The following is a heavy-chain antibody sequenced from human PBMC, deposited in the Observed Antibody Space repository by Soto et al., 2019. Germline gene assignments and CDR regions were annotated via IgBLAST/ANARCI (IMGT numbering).Heavy chain of an antibody. Sequence: QVQLVQSGAEVRKPGASVRLSCATSGYNFNQYYIHWVRQAPGQGLEWMGIINLRGGTTEYAHKLRGRVAVAANTSTRTAYMELSSLRSEDTAVYFCARGPDDSDVPRWDYLGQGTLITFSS. V-gene: IGHV1-46*02. CDR1: GYNFNQYY. D-gene: IGHD4-17*01. CDR2: INLRGGTT. J-gene: IGHJ4*02. CDR3: ARGPDDSDVPRWDY.